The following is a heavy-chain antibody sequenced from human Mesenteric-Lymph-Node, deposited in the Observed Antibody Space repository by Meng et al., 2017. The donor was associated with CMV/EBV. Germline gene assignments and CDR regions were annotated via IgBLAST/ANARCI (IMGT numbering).Heavy chain of an antibody. Sequence: SETLSLTCTVSGGSISSGIYYWGWIRQPPGKGLEWVGSIDYSGSPHYNPSLKSRITISVDMSKNQFSLNLNSVTAADTAVYYCGRGDNHFPETWGQGILVTVSS. D-gene: IGHD1-14*01. CDR1: GGSISSGIYY. CDR3: GRGDNHFPET. V-gene: IGHV4-39*07. CDR2: IDYSGSP. J-gene: IGHJ5*02.